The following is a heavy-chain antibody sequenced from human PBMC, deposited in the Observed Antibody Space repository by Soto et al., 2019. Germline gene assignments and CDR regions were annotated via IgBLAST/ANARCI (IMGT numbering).Heavy chain of an antibody. D-gene: IGHD3-10*01. CDR2: VYHSGGT. J-gene: IGHJ5*01. CDR3: ARGIMLLSVFDS. V-gene: IGHV4-59*01. Sequence: ETLSLPCTVSGGSISNSYWPWFRQPPGKGLEWIGYVYHSGGTDYNPSLESRVIISVDTSNNQFSLKLTSVTAADTAVYYCARGIMLLSVFDSWGQGSLVIVSS. CDR1: GGSISNSY.